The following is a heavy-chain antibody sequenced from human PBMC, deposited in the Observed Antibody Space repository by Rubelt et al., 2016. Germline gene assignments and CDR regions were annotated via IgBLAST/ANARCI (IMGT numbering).Heavy chain of an antibody. V-gene: IGHV7-4-1*02. CDR3: ARGHYGA. CDR2: INANTGDP. Sequence: QVQLVQSGSELKKPGASVKISCKASGYTLTTLAMNWVRQAPGQGLEWMGWINANTGDPTYAQGFTGRFVFSLDTSVNTAYLQISSLQPEDTAVYFCARGHYGAWGQGTLVTVSS. CDR1: GYTLTTLA. D-gene: IGHD4/OR15-4a*01. J-gene: IGHJ5*02.